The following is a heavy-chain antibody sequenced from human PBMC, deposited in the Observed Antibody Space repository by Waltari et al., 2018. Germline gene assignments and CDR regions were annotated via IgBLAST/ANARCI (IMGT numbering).Heavy chain of an antibody. J-gene: IGHJ4*02. D-gene: IGHD3-10*01. CDR1: GFTFDDYA. CDR3: AKDNGEDYFDY. Sequence: EVQLVESGGVVVQPGGSLTLSCAASGFTFDDYALHWVRQAPGKGLEWVSLISWDGGSTYYADSVKGRFTISRDNSKHSLYLQMNSLRAEDTALYYCAKDNGEDYFDYWGQGTLVTVSS. V-gene: IGHV3-43D*04. CDR2: ISWDGGST.